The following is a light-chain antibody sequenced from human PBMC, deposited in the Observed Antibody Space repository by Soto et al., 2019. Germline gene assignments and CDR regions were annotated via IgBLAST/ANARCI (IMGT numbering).Light chain of an antibody. V-gene: IGKV3-20*01. J-gene: IGKJ4*01. Sequence: IVLTQSPGTLSLSPGERATLSCRASQTGSNSYLAWYQHKSGQAPRLLIYGVYTRASGIPDRFSGSGSGTEFTLTITRLEPEDSAVYYCQKQGRSWITCGGGTKVDI. CDR3: QKQGRSWIT. CDR2: GVY. CDR1: QTGSNSY.